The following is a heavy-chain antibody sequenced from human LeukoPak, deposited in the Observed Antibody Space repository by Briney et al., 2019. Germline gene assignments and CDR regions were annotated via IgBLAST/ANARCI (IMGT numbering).Heavy chain of an antibody. J-gene: IGHJ6*02. V-gene: IGHV1-46*01. CDR2: INPSGGST. Sequence: GASVKVSCKASGYTFTSYYMHWVRQAPGQGLEWMGIINPSGGSTSYAQKFQGRVTMTRDTSTSTVYMELSSLRSEDTAVYYCARVLPGGGGDCLQSIYYGMDVWGQGTTVTVSS. CDR3: ARVLPGGGGDCLQSIYYGMDV. CDR1: GYTFTSYY. D-gene: IGHD2-21*02.